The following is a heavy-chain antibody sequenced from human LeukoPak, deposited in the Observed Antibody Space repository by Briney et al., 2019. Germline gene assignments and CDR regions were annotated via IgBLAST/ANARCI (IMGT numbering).Heavy chain of an antibody. J-gene: IGHJ4*02. D-gene: IGHD2/OR15-2a*01. CDR2: TKQDGSER. CDR1: GFTFSSYW. CDR3: ARTRLSCDC. V-gene: IGHV3-7*01. Sequence: GGSLRLSCAASGFTFSSYWMTWVRQAPGKGLEWVASTKQDGSERNYVDSVKGRFTISRDNAKNSLYLQMNSLRDEDTAVYYCARTRLSCDCWGQGTLVTVSS.